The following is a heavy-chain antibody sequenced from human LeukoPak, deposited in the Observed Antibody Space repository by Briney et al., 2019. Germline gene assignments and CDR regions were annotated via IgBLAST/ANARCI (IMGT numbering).Heavy chain of an antibody. V-gene: IGHV3-23*01. CDR1: GFTFSNYA. CDR3: AKQSTARSLGE. Sequence: PGGSLRLSCSASGFTFSNYAMSWVRQASGMGLEWVSAISGSGGNTYYADSVKGRFTISRDNSKNTLYLQMNSLRAEDTAVYYCAKQSTARSLGEGGQGTLVTVSS. CDR2: ISGSGGNT. D-gene: IGHD6-6*01. J-gene: IGHJ4*02.